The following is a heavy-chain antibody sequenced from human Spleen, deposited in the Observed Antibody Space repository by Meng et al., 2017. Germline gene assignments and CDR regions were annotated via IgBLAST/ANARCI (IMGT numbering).Heavy chain of an antibody. D-gene: IGHD6-13*01. Sequence: GGSLRLSCAASGFTFSSYAMHWVRQAPGKGLEWVAVISYDGSNKYYADSVKGRFTISRDTSKNTLYLQMNSLRAEDTAVYYCARSPYSSSWYWGWFDPWGQGTLVTVSS. V-gene: IGHV3-30*01. CDR2: ISYDGSNK. CDR1: GFTFSSYA. J-gene: IGHJ5*02. CDR3: ARSPYSSSWYWGWFDP.